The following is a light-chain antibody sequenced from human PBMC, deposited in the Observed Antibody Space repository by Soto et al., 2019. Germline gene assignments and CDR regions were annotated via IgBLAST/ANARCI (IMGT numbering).Light chain of an antibody. J-gene: IGKJ2*01. CDR2: WAS. CDR3: QHYYSTPPAYT. V-gene: IGKV4-1*01. CDR1: QSVLYSSNNKNY. Sequence: DIVMTQSPDSLAVSLGERATINCKSSQSVLYSSNNKNYLAWYQQKPGQPPKLLIYWASTRESGVPDRFSGSGSGTDFHLTIHSLQAEDVAVYYCQHYYSTPPAYTFGQGNTLAIQ.